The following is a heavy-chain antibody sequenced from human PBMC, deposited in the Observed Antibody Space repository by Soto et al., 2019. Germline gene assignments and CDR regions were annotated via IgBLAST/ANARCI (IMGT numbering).Heavy chain of an antibody. D-gene: IGHD5-12*01. Sequence: SETLSLTCTVSGGSISSYYWSWIRQPPGKGLEWIGYIYYSGSTNYNPSLKSRVTISVDTSKNQFSLKLSSVTAADTAVYYCARVEMATITGNAFDIWGQGTMVTVSS. CDR1: GGSISSYY. CDR2: IYYSGST. CDR3: ARVEMATITGNAFDI. J-gene: IGHJ3*02. V-gene: IGHV4-59*01.